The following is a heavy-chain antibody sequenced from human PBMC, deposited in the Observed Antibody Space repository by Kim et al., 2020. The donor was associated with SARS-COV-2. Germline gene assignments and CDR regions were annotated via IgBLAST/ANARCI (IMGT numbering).Heavy chain of an antibody. D-gene: IGHD3-16*02. J-gene: IGHJ4*02. V-gene: IGHV3-53*04. Sequence: GGSLRLSCAASGFTVSSNYMSWVRQAPGKGLEWVSVFYSGGSTYYADSVKGRFTISRHNSKNTLYLQMNSLRAEDTAVYYCAREGYSSEFDYWGQGTLVTVSS. CDR2: FYSGGST. CDR3: AREGYSSEFDY. CDR1: GFTVSSNY.